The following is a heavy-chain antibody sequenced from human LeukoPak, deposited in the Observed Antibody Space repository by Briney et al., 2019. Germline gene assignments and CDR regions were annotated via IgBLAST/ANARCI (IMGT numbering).Heavy chain of an antibody. V-gene: IGHV1-69*04. Sequence: SVKLSCNASGGAFTSYTISWVRLPPGQGLEWMGRIILILGIANYAQKFQGRVTITADKSTSTAYMELSSLRSEDTAVYYCARDCSSTSCSPPGWFDPWGQGTLVTVSS. CDR2: IILILGIA. D-gene: IGHD2-2*01. J-gene: IGHJ5*02. CDR3: ARDCSSTSCSPPGWFDP. CDR1: GGAFTSYT.